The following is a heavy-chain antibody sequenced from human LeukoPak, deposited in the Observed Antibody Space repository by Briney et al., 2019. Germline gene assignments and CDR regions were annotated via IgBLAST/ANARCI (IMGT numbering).Heavy chain of an antibody. D-gene: IGHD5-24*01. V-gene: IGHV1-58*02. CDR2: IVVASGNT. Sequence: GTSVKVSRKASGFTFTNSAMQWVRQARGQRLEWVGWIVVASGNTKYAQKFQERVTITRDMSTSTAYMELSSLRPEDTAVYYCAAAPIEMQQRGFDYWGQGTLVTVSS. CDR3: AAAPIEMQQRGFDY. J-gene: IGHJ4*02. CDR1: GFTFTNSA.